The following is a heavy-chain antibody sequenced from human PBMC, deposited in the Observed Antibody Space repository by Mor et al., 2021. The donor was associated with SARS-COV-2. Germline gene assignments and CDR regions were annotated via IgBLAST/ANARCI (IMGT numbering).Heavy chain of an antibody. J-gene: IGHJ4*01. CDR3: TSHMGGGNGDY. Sequence: SASAMHWVRQASGKGLEWVGRIRSKANSYTTAYAESVKGRFIISRDDSKNTAYLQMNSLQSEDTAVYYCTSHMGGGNGDYWG. CDR2: IRSKANSYTT. CDR1: SASA. V-gene: IGHV3-73*01. D-gene: IGHD2-15*01.